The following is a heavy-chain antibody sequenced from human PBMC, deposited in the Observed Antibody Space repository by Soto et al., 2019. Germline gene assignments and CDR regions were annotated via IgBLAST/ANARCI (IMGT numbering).Heavy chain of an antibody. CDR1: GYTFTSYY. CDR2: INPSGGST. Sequence: QVQLVQSGAEVKKPGASVKVSCKASGYTFTSYYMHWVRQAPGQGLEWMGIINPSGGSTSYAQKFQGRVTMTRDTSTSTVYMELSSLRSEDTAVYYCARAAYQLPTYYYSYDGMDVWGQGTTVTVSS. D-gene: IGHD2-2*01. V-gene: IGHV1-46*03. CDR3: ARAAYQLPTYYYSYDGMDV. J-gene: IGHJ6*02.